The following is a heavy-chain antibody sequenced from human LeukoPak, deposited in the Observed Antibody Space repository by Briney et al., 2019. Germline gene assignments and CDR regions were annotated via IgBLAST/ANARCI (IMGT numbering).Heavy chain of an antibody. CDR1: GYTFTGYY. J-gene: IGHJ4*02. D-gene: IGHD3-22*01. CDR2: INPNSGGT. V-gene: IGHV1-2*02. CDR3: ARVSGITMIAVVMDFDY. Sequence: ASVKVSCKASGYTFTGYYMHWVRQAPGQGLEWMGWINPNSGGTNYAQKFQGRVTMTRDTSISTAYMELSRLGSDDTAVYYCARVSGITMIAVVMDFDYWGQGTLVTVSS.